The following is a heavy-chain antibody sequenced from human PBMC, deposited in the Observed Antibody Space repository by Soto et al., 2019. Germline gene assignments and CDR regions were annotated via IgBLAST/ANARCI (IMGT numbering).Heavy chain of an antibody. Sequence: PSETLSLTCTVSGGSISSYYWSWIRQPPGKGLEWIGYIYYSGSTNYNPSLKSRVTISVDTSKNQFSLKLSSVTAADTAVYYCARVVDYYDSSGLPYHFDYWGQGTLVTVSS. CDR2: IYYSGST. V-gene: IGHV4-59*01. CDR3: ARVVDYYDSSGLPYHFDY. CDR1: GGSISSYY. D-gene: IGHD3-22*01. J-gene: IGHJ4*02.